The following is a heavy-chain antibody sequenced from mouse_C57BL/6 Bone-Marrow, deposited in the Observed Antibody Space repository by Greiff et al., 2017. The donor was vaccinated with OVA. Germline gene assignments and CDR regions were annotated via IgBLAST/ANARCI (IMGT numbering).Heavy chain of an antibody. Sequence: QVQLQQPGAELVKPGASVKMSCKASGYTFTSYWITWVKQRPGQGLEWIGDIYPGSGSTNSNEKFKSKATLTVATSSSPAYMQLSSLTSEDSAVYYCARDDGYPLFDYWGQGTTLTVSS. CDR2: IYPGSGST. CDR3: ARDDGYPLFDY. V-gene: IGHV1-55*01. D-gene: IGHD2-3*01. J-gene: IGHJ2*01. CDR1: GYTFTSYW.